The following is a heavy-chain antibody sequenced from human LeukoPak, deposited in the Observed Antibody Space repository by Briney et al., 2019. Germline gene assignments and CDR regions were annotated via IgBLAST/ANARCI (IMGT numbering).Heavy chain of an antibody. CDR2: ISGSGGST. V-gene: IGHV3-23*01. CDR3: AKDRTVTTPEAPAEYFQH. D-gene: IGHD4-11*01. CDR1: GFTFSNYA. J-gene: IGHJ1*01. Sequence: GGSLRLSCAASGFTFSNYAMSWVRQAPGKGLEWVSAISGSGGSTYYADSVKGRFTISRDNSKNTLYLRMNSLRAEDTAVYYCAKDRTVTTPEAPAEYFQHWGQGTLVTVSS.